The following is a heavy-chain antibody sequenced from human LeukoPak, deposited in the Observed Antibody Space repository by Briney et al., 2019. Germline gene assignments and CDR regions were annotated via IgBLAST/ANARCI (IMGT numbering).Heavy chain of an antibody. CDR3: ARIRGGY. V-gene: IGHV3-7*01. D-gene: IGHD3-10*01. J-gene: IGHJ4*02. Sequence: PGGFLRLSCVASGFPFSSYWMTWVRQAPGKGLEWVANIKQDGSKKSYVDSVKGRFTISRDNAKNSLYLQMNSLRAEDTAVYYCARIRGGYWGQGTLVTVSS. CDR2: IKQDGSKK. CDR1: GFPFSSYW.